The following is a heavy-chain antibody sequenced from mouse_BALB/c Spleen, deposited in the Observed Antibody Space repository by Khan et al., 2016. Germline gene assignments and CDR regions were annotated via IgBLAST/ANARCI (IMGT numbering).Heavy chain of an antibody. Sequence: VQLKESGPGLVKPSQSLSLTCTVTGYSITSDYAWNWIRQFPGNKLEWMGYISYSGSPRYNPSLKSRISITRDTSKNQFFLQLNSVTTEDTATYYCASGSSSYFDYWGQGTTLTVSS. V-gene: IGHV3-2*02. CDR1: GYSITSDYA. J-gene: IGHJ2*01. CDR3: ASGSSSYFDY. CDR2: ISYSGSP. D-gene: IGHD1-1*01.